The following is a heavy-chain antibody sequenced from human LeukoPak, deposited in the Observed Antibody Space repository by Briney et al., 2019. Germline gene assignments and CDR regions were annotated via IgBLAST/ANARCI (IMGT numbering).Heavy chain of an antibody. V-gene: IGHV1-18*01. D-gene: IGHD2-2*01. J-gene: IGHJ5*02. CDR1: GYTFTDYG. CDR2: ISAYNGNT. CDR3: ARGGACSSTSCKWWFDP. Sequence: ASVKVSCKASGYTFTDYGISWVRQAPGQGLEWMGWISAYNGNTNYAQKLQGRVTMTTDTSTSTAYMELRSLRSDDTAVYYCARGGACSSTSCKWWFDPWGQGTLVTVSS.